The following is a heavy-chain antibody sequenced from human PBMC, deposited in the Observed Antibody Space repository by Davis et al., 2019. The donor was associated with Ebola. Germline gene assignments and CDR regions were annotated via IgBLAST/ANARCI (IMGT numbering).Heavy chain of an antibody. D-gene: IGHD3-10*01. Sequence: MPSETLSLTCAVYGGSFSGYYWSWIRQPPGKGLEWIGEINHSGSTNYNPSLKSRVTISVDTSKNQFSLKLSSVTAADTAVYYCARGRDYYGSGSYYIRYYYYGMDVWGQGTTVTVSS. CDR3: ARGRDYYGSGSYYIRYYYYGMDV. V-gene: IGHV4-34*01. CDR2: INHSGST. J-gene: IGHJ6*02. CDR1: GGSFSGYY.